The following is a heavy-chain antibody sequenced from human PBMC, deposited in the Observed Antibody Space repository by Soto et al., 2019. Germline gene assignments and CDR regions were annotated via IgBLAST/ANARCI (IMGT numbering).Heavy chain of an antibody. V-gene: IGHV4-34*01. Sequence: SETLSLTCAVYGGSFSGYYWSWIRQPPGKGLEWIGEINHSGSTNYNPSLKSRVTISVDTSKNQFSLKLSSVTAADTAVYYCARRSAYDYVWGSYRYNYYYGMDVWGQGTTVTVSS. CDR1: GGSFSGYY. J-gene: IGHJ6*02. D-gene: IGHD3-16*02. CDR2: INHSGST. CDR3: ARRSAYDYVWGSYRYNYYYGMDV.